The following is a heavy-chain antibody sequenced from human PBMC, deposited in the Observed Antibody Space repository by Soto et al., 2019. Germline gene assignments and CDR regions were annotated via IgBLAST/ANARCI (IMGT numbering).Heavy chain of an antibody. D-gene: IGHD6-13*01. CDR3: ARGGGLNTRWYEGGFDS. J-gene: IGHJ4*02. CDR2: IYDSGTT. CDR1: GGSFSRGYW. Sequence: QVQLQESGPGLVKPSGTLSLTCGVSGGSFSRGYWWSWVRQPPGKGLEWIGEIYDSGTTNYSPSLESRVTISVDKSKNQFSLRLTSVSAADTALYYCARGGGLNTRWYEGGFDSWGQGTLVTVSS. V-gene: IGHV4-4*02.